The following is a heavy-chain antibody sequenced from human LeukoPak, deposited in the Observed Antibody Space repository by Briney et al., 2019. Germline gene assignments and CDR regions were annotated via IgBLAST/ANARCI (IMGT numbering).Heavy chain of an antibody. J-gene: IGHJ4*02. D-gene: IGHD3-9*01. V-gene: IGHV4-39*01. CDR2: VYYSGST. Sequence: SETLSLTCTVSGGSISSSSYYRGWIRQPPGKGLEWIGSVYYSGSTYYNPSLKSRVTISVDTSKNQFSLKLSSVTAADTAVYYCARLAVLRYFDWLFPPPHFDYWGQGTLVTVSS. CDR1: GGSISSSSYY. CDR3: ARLAVLRYFDWLFPPPHFDY.